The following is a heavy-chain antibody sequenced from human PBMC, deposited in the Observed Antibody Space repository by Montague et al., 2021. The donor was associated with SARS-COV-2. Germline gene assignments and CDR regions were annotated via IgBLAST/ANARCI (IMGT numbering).Heavy chain of an antibody. D-gene: IGHD1-26*01. J-gene: IGHJ4*02. CDR1: GDSVSHDF. CDR3: VRDPAPGGSGTFYDY. CDR2: VYDSRSS. Sequence: SETLSLTCTVSGDSVSHDFWTWIRQPPGKGLEWIGYVYDSRSSSYNPSLRGRVSIAVATSKNQFSLRLSTVTAADTAIYYCVRDPAPGGSGTFYDYWGQGTLVAVSS. V-gene: IGHV4-59*02.